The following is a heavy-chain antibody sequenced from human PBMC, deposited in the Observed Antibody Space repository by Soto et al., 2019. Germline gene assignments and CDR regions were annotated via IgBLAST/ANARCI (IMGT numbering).Heavy chain of an antibody. D-gene: IGHD6-13*01. V-gene: IGHV4-34*01. CDR1: GGSFSGYY. CDR2: INHSGST. Sequence: SETLSLTCAVYGGSFSGYYWSWIRQPPGKGLEWIGEINHSGSTNYNPSLKSRVTISVDTSKNQFSLKLSSVTAADTAVYYCARGKPWQQLVRLNWFDPWGQGTLVTVSS. J-gene: IGHJ5*02. CDR3: ARGKPWQQLVRLNWFDP.